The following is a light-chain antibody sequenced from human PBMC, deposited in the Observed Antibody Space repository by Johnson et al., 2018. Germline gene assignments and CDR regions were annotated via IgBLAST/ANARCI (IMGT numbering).Light chain of an antibody. V-gene: IGLV1-51*02. CDR2: ENN. CDR1: SSNIGNNY. Sequence: QSVLTQPPSVSAAPGQKVTISCSGSSSNIGNNYVSWYQQLPGTAPKLLIYENNKRPSGIPDRFSGSKSGTSATLGITGLQTGDEADYYCGTWGSSLDAGKVFGTGTKVTVL. CDR3: GTWGSSLDAGKV. J-gene: IGLJ1*01.